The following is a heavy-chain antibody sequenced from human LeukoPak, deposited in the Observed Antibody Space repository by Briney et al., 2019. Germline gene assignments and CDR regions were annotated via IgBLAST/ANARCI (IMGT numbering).Heavy chain of an antibody. CDR2: INQDGSET. D-gene: IGHD3-16*01. CDR1: GFSFSSYW. CDR3: AMRGGGSNWFDP. Sequence: GGSLRLSCVVSGFSFSSYWMSWVRQAPGKGLEWVANINQDGSETYYVDSVKGRFTISRDNAKNSLYLQMNSLRAEDTAVYYCAMRGGGSNWFDPWGQGTLVTVSS. J-gene: IGHJ5*02. V-gene: IGHV3-7*02.